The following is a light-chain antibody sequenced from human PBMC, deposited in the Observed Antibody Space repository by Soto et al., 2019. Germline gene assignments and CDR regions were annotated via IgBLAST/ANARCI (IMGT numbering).Light chain of an antibody. CDR3: QQYYGSPYT. CDR1: QSVLYTSNNKNY. V-gene: IGKV4-1*01. CDR2: WAS. J-gene: IGKJ2*01. Sequence: DIVMTQSPGSLAVSLGERATINCKSSQSVLYTSNNKNYLAWYQQKPGQPPKLLIYWASARESGVPDRFSGSGSGTEFTLTISSLKAEDVAVYYCQQYYGSPYTFGQGTKLEIK.